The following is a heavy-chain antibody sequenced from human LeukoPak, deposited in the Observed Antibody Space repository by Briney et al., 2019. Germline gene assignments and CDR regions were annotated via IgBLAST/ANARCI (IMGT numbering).Heavy chain of an antibody. V-gene: IGHV3-30*02. CDR3: ARGETGYRGGGYYFDY. J-gene: IGHJ4*02. CDR1: GFTFSHYG. D-gene: IGHD3-9*01. CDR2: IQYDGTNR. Sequence: PGGSLRLSCAASGFTFSHYGMPWVRQAPGKGLAWVAFIQYDGTNRFYVDSVKGRFTISRENAKNSSYLQMNSLRAGDTAVYYCARGETGYRGGGYYFDYWGQGTLVTVSS.